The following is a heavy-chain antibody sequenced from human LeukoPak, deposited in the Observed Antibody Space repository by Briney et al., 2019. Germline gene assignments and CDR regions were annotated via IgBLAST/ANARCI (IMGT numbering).Heavy chain of an antibody. Sequence: PGGSLRLSCAASGFTFSGYSMNWVRQAPGKGLEWVSYISSSSTTIYYADSVKGRFTISRDNAKNSMYLQMNSLRAEDTAVYYCAREVGPVDYWGQGTLVTVSS. CDR2: ISSSSTTI. CDR3: AREVGPVDY. CDR1: GFTFSGYS. J-gene: IGHJ4*02. D-gene: IGHD1-26*01. V-gene: IGHV3-48*01.